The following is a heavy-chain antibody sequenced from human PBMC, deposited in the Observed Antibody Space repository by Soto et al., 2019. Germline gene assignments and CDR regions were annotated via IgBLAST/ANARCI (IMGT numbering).Heavy chain of an antibody. J-gene: IGHJ4*02. D-gene: IGHD2-21*01. CDR1: GFTFSDYY. Sequence: QVQRVESGGGLVKPGGSLRLSCAASGFTFSDYYMSWIRQAPGKGLEWVSYISSSGSPIYYEDSVKGRFTISRDNAKNSLYLEMNSLRAEDTAVYYCARQRVETCVFAYWGQGTLVTVSS. CDR3: ARQRVETCVFAY. CDR2: ISSSGSPI. V-gene: IGHV3-11*01.